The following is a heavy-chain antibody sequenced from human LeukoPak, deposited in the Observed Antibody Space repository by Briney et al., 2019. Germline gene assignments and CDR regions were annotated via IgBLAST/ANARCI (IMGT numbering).Heavy chain of an antibody. V-gene: IGHV3-33*08. J-gene: IGHJ4*02. CDR3: ARDSLPMAVTGPFDH. Sequence: PGGSLRLSCAVSGFTFSDHYMDWVRQAPGKGLEWVTSIWFDGSNIHYADSVKGRVIISRDNSKSALYLQMNSLRAEDTAIYYCARDSLPMAVTGPFDHWGQGALVTVSS. CDR1: GFTFSDHY. CDR2: IWFDGSNI. D-gene: IGHD6-19*01.